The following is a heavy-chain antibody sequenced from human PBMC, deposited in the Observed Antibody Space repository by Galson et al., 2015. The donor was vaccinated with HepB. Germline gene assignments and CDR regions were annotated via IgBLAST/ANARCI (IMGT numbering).Heavy chain of an antibody. CDR3: AKDFYYDSSGANDY. D-gene: IGHD3-22*01. CDR2: LSGSAGTT. CDR1: GFTFSSYG. Sequence: SLRLSCAASGFTFSSYGLSWVRQAPGKGLEWVSGLSGSAGTTNYADTVKGRFTISTDKSKNTLYLKMNSLRAEDTAVYYCAKDFYYDSSGANDYWGQGTMVTVSS. V-gene: IGHV3-23*01. J-gene: IGHJ4*02.